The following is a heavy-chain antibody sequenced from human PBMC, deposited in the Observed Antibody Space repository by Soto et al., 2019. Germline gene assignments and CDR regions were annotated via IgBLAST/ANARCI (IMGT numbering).Heavy chain of an antibody. J-gene: IGHJ6*02. CDR2: INPVNGDT. D-gene: IGHD2-2*01. V-gene: IGHV1-3*01. CDR3: ARTDCSSTSCYNYSSDCMDV. CDR1: GYSFTKYG. Sequence: QIQLVQSGTEVKKPGASVKVSCKTSGYSFTKYGLHWVRQAPGQRLEWMGWINPVNGDTKYSQKFQGRVTMTRDTSATTAYMELSSLRSEDSAVFYCARTDCSSTSCYNYSSDCMDVWGQGATVTVS.